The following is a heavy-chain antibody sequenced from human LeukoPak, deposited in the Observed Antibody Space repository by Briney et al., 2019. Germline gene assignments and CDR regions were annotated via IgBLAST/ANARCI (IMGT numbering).Heavy chain of an antibody. D-gene: IGHD3-3*01. CDR3: AHRPPLETYGRGSAFDI. J-gene: IGHJ3*02. V-gene: IGHV2-5*02. CDR2: IYWDDDK. Sequence: SGPTLVQPTQTLTLTCSFSGFSLSTRGVGVGWIRQPPGKALEWLALIYWDDDKQYSPSPKNRLTITKDTSKNQVVLTMTSMSPVDTGAYYCAHRPPLETYGRGSAFDIWGQGTMVTVSS. CDR1: GFSLSTRGVG.